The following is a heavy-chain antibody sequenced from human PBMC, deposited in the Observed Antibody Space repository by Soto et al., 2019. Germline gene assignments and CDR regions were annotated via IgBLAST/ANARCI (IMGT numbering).Heavy chain of an antibody. CDR2: IIPILGIA. CDR1: GGTFSSYT. J-gene: IGHJ5*02. CDR3: AREVLGAVGRPEAAMYPRPRLFDP. V-gene: IGHV1-69*04. D-gene: IGHD2-2*01. Sequence: SVKVSCKASGGTFSSYTISWVRQAPGQGLEWMGRIIPILGIANYAQKFQGRVTITADKSTSTAYMELSSLRSEDTAVYYCAREVLGAVGRPEAAMYPRPRLFDPSGQGTLVTGSS.